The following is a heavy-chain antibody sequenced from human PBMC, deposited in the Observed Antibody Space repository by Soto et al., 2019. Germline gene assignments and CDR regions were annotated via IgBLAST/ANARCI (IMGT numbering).Heavy chain of an antibody. CDR3: TRDRIAVAGLSDY. D-gene: IGHD6-19*01. J-gene: IGHJ4*02. V-gene: IGHV3-49*03. Sequence: PGGSLRLSCTASGFTFGDYAMSWFRQAPGKGLEWVGFIRSKAYGGTTEYAASVKGRFTISRDDSKSIAYLQMNSLKTEDTAVYYCTRDRIAVAGLSDYWGQGTLVTVSS. CDR2: IRSKAYGGTT. CDR1: GFTFGDYA.